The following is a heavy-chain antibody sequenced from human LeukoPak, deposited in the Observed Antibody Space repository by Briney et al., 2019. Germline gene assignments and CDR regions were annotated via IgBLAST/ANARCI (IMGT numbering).Heavy chain of an antibody. V-gene: IGHV1-18*01. CDR1: GYTFTSYG. J-gene: IGHJ5*02. CDR3: ASTMFRGVIIKARLFDP. CDR2: ISAYNGNT. Sequence: GASVKLSCKASGYTFTSYGISWVRQAPGQGLEWVGWISAYNGNTNYAQTLQGRVTMTTDTSTSTAYMEMRSLRADDTAVYYCASTMFRGVIIKARLFDPWGQGTLVTVSS. D-gene: IGHD3-10*01.